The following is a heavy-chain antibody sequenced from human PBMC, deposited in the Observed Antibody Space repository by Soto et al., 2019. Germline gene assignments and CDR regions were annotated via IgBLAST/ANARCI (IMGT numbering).Heavy chain of an antibody. V-gene: IGHV1-24*01. CDR2: FDPEDGET. CDR3: ATDLAAARQKYYYYYYGMDV. J-gene: IGHJ6*02. Sequence: ASVKVSCKVSGYTLTELSMHWVRQAPGKGLEWMGGFDPEDGETIYAQKFQGRVTMTEDTSTDTAYMELSSLRSEDTAVYYCATDLAAARQKYYYYYYGMDVWGQGTTVTVSS. D-gene: IGHD6-13*01. CDR1: GYTLTELS.